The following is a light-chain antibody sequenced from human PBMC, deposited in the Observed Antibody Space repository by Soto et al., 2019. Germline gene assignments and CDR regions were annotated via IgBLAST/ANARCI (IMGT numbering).Light chain of an antibody. V-gene: IGLV2-11*01. CDR3: CSYAGSYIWV. CDR1: SSDVGGYKY. J-gene: IGLJ3*02. CDR2: DVS. Sequence: QSALTQPRSVSGSPGQSVTISCTGTSSDVGGYKYVSWYQQHPGKAPKLIIYDVSKRPSGVPDRFSGSKSGNTASLTISGLQAEDEADYYCCSYAGSYIWVFGGGTKLTVL.